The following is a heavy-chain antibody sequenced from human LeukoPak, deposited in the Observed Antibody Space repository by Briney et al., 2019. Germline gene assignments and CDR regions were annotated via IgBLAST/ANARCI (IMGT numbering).Heavy chain of an antibody. D-gene: IGHD2-2*01. V-gene: IGHV1-58*01. CDR3: AAAGVVPAALGYYYGMDV. J-gene: IGHJ6*04. CDR2: IVVGSGNT. CDR1: GFTFTSSA. Sequence: ASVKVSCKASGFTFTSSAVQWVRQARGQRLQWIGWIVVGSGNTNYAQKFQERVTITRDMSTSTAYMELSSLRSEDTAVYYCAAAGVVPAALGYYYGMDVLGKGTTVTVSS.